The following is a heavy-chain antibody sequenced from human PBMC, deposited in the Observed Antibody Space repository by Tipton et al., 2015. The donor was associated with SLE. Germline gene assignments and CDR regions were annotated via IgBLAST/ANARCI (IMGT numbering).Heavy chain of an antibody. CDR3: SRVCSDDCYVQNFDY. Sequence: GSLRLSCAASGFTFSSYEMHWVRQAPGKGLEWISYISTSGTTRYYADSAKGRFTISRDSAKNSLYLQMNSLRVEDTALYYCSRVCSDDCYVQNFDYWGQGTLVTVSS. CDR1: GFTFSSYE. D-gene: IGHD2-21*01. CDR2: ISTSGTTR. J-gene: IGHJ4*02. V-gene: IGHV3-48*03.